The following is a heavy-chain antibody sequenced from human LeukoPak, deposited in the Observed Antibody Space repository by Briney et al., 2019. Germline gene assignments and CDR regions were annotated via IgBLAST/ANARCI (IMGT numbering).Heavy chain of an antibody. CDR2: IYYSGST. J-gene: IGHJ4*02. Sequence: PSETLSLTCTVSGGSISSSSYYWGWLRQPPGKGLEWIGSIYYSGSTYYNPSLKSRVTISVDTSKNQFSLKLSSVTAADTAVYYCARPGYSYGYFRPGFDYWGQGTLVTVSS. CDR1: GGSISSSSYY. V-gene: IGHV4-39*07. D-gene: IGHD5-18*01. CDR3: ARPGYSYGYFRPGFDY.